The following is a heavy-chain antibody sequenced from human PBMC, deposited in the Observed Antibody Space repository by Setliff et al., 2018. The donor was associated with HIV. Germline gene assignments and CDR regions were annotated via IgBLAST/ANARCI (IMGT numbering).Heavy chain of an antibody. CDR2: INTSGGSA. D-gene: IGHD1-26*01. Sequence: ASVKVSCKASGYTFTSYPMHWVRQAPGQGLEWMGVINTSGGSAGYAQKFRGRVTMTRDMSTTTVYMDLNSLTSEDTAVYYCARDGGGHYQKYYQHWGQGTQVTVSS. CDR3: ARDGGGHYQKYYQH. J-gene: IGHJ1*01. CDR1: GYTFTSYP. V-gene: IGHV1-46*01.